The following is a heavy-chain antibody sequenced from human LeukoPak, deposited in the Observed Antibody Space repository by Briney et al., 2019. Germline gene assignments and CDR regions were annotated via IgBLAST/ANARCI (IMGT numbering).Heavy chain of an antibody. V-gene: IGHV1-69*04. J-gene: IGHJ5*02. CDR3: AREVKGGYDRLNWFDP. Sequence: SVKVSCKASGGTFSSYAISWVRQAPGQGLEWMGRIIPIFGIANYAQKFQGRVTITADKSTSTAYMELSSLTSEDTAVYYCAREVKGGYDRLNWFDPWGQGTLVTVSS. D-gene: IGHD5-12*01. CDR1: GGTFSSYA. CDR2: IIPIFGIA.